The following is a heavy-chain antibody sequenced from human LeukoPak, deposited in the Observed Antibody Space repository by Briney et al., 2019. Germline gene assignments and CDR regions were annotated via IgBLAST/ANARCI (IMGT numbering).Heavy chain of an antibody. D-gene: IGHD1-26*01. CDR2: ISPDEGLK. CDR3: TRDPILGAPDYFDY. CDR1: GFTFANYV. J-gene: IGHJ4*02. Sequence: GGSLRLSCAASGFTFANYVIHWVRQAPGKGLEWVAVISPDEGLKFYGDSVKGRFTISGDNSKNTMYLQMNNLREEDTAVYYCTRDPILGAPDYFDYWGQGTLVTVSS. V-gene: IGHV3-30*04.